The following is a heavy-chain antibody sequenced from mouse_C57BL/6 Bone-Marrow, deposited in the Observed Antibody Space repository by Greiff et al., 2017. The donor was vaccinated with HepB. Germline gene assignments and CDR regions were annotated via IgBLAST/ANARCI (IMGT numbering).Heavy chain of an antibody. V-gene: IGHV1-50*01. J-gene: IGHJ4*01. CDR3: ARGGYSNYSYAMDY. Sequence: QVQLQQPGAELVKPGASVKLSCKASGYTFTSYWMQWVKQRPGQGLEWIGEIDPSDSYTNYNQKFKGEATLTVDTSSSTAYMQLSSLTSEDSAVYYCARGGYSNYSYAMDYWGQGTSVTVSS. CDR2: IDPSDSYT. D-gene: IGHD2-5*01. CDR1: GYTFTSYW.